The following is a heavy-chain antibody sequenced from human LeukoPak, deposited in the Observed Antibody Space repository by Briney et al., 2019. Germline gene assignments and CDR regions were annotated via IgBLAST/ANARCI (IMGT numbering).Heavy chain of an antibody. Sequence: GGSLRLSCAASGFTVSTNYMSWVRQAPGKGLEWVSTIYSDDTTYYADSVKGRFTISRDNSKNTLYLQMNSLRAEDTAVYYCAKSVRYSGSYSDYWGQGTLVTVSS. CDR1: GFTVSTNY. CDR2: IYSDDTT. D-gene: IGHD1-26*01. V-gene: IGHV3-53*01. CDR3: AKSVRYSGSYSDY. J-gene: IGHJ4*02.